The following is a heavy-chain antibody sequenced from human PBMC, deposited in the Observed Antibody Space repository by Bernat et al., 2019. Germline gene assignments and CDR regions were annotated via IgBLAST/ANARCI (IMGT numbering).Heavy chain of an antibody. D-gene: IGHD5-18*01. CDR2: IYYSGST. CDR3: ARSIYSYGPDDAFDI. V-gene: IGHV4-59*01. J-gene: IGHJ3*02. CDR1: GGSISSYY. Sequence: QVQLLESGPGLVKPSETLSLTCTVSGGSISSYYWSWIRQPPGKGLEWIGYIYYSGSTNYNPSLKSRVTISVDTSKNQFSLKLSSVTAADTAVYYCARSIYSYGPDDAFDIWGQGTMVTVSS.